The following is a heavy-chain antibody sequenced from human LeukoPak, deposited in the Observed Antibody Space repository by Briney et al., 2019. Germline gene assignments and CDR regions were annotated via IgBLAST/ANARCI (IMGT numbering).Heavy chain of an antibody. CDR2: IYYSGST. Sequence: PSETLSLTCTVSGGSISSYYWSWIRQPPGKGLEWIGYIYYSGSTNYNPSLKSRVTISVDTSKNQFSLKLSSVTAADTAVYYCAILEGDYYYDSSADAFDIWGQGTMVTVSS. CDR1: GGSISSYY. CDR3: AILEGDYYYDSSADAFDI. J-gene: IGHJ3*02. D-gene: IGHD3-22*01. V-gene: IGHV4-59*01.